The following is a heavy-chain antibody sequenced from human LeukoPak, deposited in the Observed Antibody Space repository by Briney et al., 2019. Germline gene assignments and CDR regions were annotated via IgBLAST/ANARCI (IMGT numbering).Heavy chain of an antibody. J-gene: IGHJ4*02. D-gene: IGHD6-19*01. CDR1: GFTFSSYA. CDR2: ISSSSTI. CDR3: ARGGPYSSGWQFVDY. Sequence: PGGSLRLSCAASGFTFSSYAMSWVRQAPGKGLEWVSYISSSSTIYYADSVKGRFTISRDNAKNSLYLQMNSLRAEDTAVYYCARGGPYSSGWQFVDYWGQGTLVTVSS. V-gene: IGHV3-48*04.